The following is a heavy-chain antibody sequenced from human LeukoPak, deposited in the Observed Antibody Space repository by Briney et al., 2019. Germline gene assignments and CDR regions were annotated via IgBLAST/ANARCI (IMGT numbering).Heavy chain of an antibody. D-gene: IGHD3-10*01. J-gene: IGHJ4*02. CDR2: INHSGST. CDR1: GGSFSGYH. Sequence: SETLSLTCAVYGGSFSGYHWSWIRQPPGKGLEWIGEINHSGSTNYNPSLKSRVTISVDTSKNQFSLKLSSMTAADTAVYYCARGFGSGSYYNYWGQGTLVTVSS. V-gene: IGHV4-34*01. CDR3: ARGFGSGSYYNY.